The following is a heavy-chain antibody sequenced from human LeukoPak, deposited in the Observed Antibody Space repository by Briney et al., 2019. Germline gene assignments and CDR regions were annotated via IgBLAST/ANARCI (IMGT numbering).Heavy chain of an antibody. CDR3: ARGLHYYDSSGYHSPFDY. CDR1: GGSFSGYY. D-gene: IGHD3-22*01. J-gene: IGHJ4*02. CDR2: INHSGST. V-gene: IGHV4-34*01. Sequence: PSETLSLTCAVYGGSFSGYYWSWIRQPPGKGLEWIGEINHSGSTNYNPSLKSRVTISVDTSKNQFSLKLSSVTAADTAVYYCARGLHYYDSSGYHSPFDYWGQGTLVTVSP.